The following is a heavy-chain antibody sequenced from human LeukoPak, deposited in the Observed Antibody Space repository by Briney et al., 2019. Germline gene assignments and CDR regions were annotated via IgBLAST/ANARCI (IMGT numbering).Heavy chain of an antibody. CDR3: ARFFITIFGENWFDP. CDR1: GGSISSFY. D-gene: IGHD3-3*01. CDR2: IYTSGTT. Sequence: SETLSLTCNVSGGSISSFYLSWIRQPPGKGLEWIGYIYTSGTTKYNPSLKSRLTMSVDTSNSQFLLKLSSVTAADTAVYYCARFFITIFGENWFDPWGQGTLVTVSS. J-gene: IGHJ5*02. V-gene: IGHV4-4*09.